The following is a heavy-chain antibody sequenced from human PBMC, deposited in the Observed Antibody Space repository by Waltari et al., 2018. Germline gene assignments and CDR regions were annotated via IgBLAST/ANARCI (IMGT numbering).Heavy chain of an antibody. CDR1: GGSISSSSYY. CDR2: IYYSGST. V-gene: IGHV4-39*07. CDR3: ARGPRITMIVVPSHWFDP. J-gene: IGHJ5*02. Sequence: QLQLQESGPGLVQPSETLSLTCTVSGGSISSSSYYWGWLRQPPGTGLEWIGSIYYSGSTYYNPSLKSRVTISVDTSKNQFSLKLSSVTAADTAVYYCARGPRITMIVVPSHWFDPWGQGTLVTVSS. D-gene: IGHD3-22*01.